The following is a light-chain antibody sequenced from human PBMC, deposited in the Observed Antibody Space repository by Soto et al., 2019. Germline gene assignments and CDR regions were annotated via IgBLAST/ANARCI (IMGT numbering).Light chain of an antibody. CDR3: QQYNNWPRT. CDR2: GAS. Sequence: EIVLTQSPGTLSFSPGERATLCCRASQSVSSNLAWYQQKPGQAPRLLIYGASTRATGIPARFSGSGSGTEFTLTISSLQSEDFAVYYCQQYNNWPRTFGQGTKVDIK. CDR1: QSVSSN. J-gene: IGKJ1*01. V-gene: IGKV3-15*01.